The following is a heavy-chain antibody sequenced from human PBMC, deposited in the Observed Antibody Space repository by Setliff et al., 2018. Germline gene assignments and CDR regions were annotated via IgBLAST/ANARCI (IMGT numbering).Heavy chain of an antibody. CDR3: ARDPWQWLTTFTSAEYFQH. Sequence: SVKVSCKASGGTFSSYAISWVRQAPGQGLEWMGRIIPIFDSPNTAQKFQDRVTITAEKSTSTVYMELSSLRSEDTAVYYCARDPWQWLTTFTSAEYFQHWGQGTLVTVSS. D-gene: IGHD6-19*01. V-gene: IGHV1-69*06. J-gene: IGHJ1*01. CDR2: IIPIFDSP. CDR1: GGTFSSYA.